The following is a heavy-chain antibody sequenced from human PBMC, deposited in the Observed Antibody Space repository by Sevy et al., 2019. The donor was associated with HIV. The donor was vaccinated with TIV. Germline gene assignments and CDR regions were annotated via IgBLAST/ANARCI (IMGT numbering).Heavy chain of an antibody. Sequence: ASVKVSCKASGSTFSDDYIHWVRRAPGAGLEWLAWINSAGTNIAEIFQGRVTKTRDASSNTAYMELNSLRSDDTATYYCATSANLDTSWFDPWGQGTLVTVSS. V-gene: IGHV1-2*02. D-gene: IGHD5-18*01. CDR1: GSTFSDDY. CDR2: INSAGT. J-gene: IGHJ5*02. CDR3: ATSANLDTSWFDP.